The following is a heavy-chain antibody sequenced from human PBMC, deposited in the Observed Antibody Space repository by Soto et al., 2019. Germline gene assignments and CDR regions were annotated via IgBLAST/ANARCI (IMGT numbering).Heavy chain of an antibody. CDR1: GFTFSSYS. V-gene: IGHV3-21*01. CDR3: ARDLYSSGSPNWYFQH. Sequence: TGGSLRLSCAASGFTFSSYSMNWVRQAPGKGLEWVSSISSSSSYIYYADSVKGRFTISRDNAKNSLYLQMNSLRAEDTAVYYCARDLYSSGSPNWYFQHWGQGTLVTVSS. CDR2: ISSSSSYI. J-gene: IGHJ1*01. D-gene: IGHD6-19*01.